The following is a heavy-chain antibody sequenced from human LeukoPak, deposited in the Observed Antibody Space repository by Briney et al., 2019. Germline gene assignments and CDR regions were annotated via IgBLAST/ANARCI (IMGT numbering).Heavy chain of an antibody. D-gene: IGHD3-3*01. V-gene: IGHV3-7*05. J-gene: IGHJ4*02. CDR2: IKPDGGAK. Sequence: AESLRLSCAASGFTFSTFWMSWVRQAPGKGLEWVANIKPDGGAKYYVDDVKGRFTISRDNAKNSLFLQMHSLSVDDTAVYYCATLGVGPIYFAYWGQGTLVTVSS. CDR1: GFTFSTFW. CDR3: ATLGVGPIYFAY.